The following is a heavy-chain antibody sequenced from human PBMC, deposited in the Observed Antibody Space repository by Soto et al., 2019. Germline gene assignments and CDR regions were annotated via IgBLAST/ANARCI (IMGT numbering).Heavy chain of an antibody. V-gene: IGHV4-30-2*01. CDR1: GGSISSGGYS. J-gene: IGHJ6*02. CDR2: IYHSGST. CDR3: ARLNWNYYGMDV. Sequence: SETLSLTCAVSGGSISSGGYSWSWIRQPPGKGLEWIGYIYHSGSTYYNPSLKSRVTISVDRSKNQFSLKLSSVTAADTAVYYCARLNWNYYGMDVWGQGTTVTVSS. D-gene: IGHD1-1*01.